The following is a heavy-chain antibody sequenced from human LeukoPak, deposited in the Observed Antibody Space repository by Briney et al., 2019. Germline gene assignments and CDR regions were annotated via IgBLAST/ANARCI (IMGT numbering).Heavy chain of an antibody. D-gene: IGHD1-26*01. Sequence: ASVKVSCKAPGYTFSTYGITWVRQAPAQGLEWMGSISVYSGKRNHAQKFQGRVTMTTDTSTKTAYMELRSLRSDDTASYYCARDPIIVGTTPAFDIWGQGTMVIVSS. J-gene: IGHJ3*02. CDR1: GYTFSTYG. CDR3: ARDPIIVGTTPAFDI. V-gene: IGHV1-18*01. CDR2: ISVYSGKR.